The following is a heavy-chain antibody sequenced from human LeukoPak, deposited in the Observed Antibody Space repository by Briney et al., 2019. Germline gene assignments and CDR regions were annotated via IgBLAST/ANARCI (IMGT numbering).Heavy chain of an antibody. CDR2: IYYSGST. D-gene: IGHD3-22*01. CDR3: ARDLISYYYHSRVDAFDI. J-gene: IGHJ3*02. CDR1: GGSISSYY. V-gene: IGHV4-59*01. Sequence: PSETLSLTCTVSGGSISSYYWSWIRQPPGKGLEWIGYIYYSGSTNYNPSLKSRVTISVDTSKNQFSLKLSSVTAADTAVYYCARDLISYYYHSRVDAFDIWGQGTMVTVSS.